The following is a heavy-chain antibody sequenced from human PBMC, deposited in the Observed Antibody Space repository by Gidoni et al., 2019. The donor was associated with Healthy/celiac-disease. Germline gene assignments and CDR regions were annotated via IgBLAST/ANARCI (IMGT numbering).Heavy chain of an antibody. V-gene: IGHV4-61*02. CDR3: ARENYDFWSGYSYYFDY. Sequence: QVQLQESVPGLVKPSQTLSLTCTVSGGSISSGSYYWSWTRQPAGKGLEWIGRIYTSGSTNYNPSLKSRVTISVDTSKNQFSLKLSSVTAADTAVYYCARENYDFWSGYSYYFDYWGQGTLVTVSS. D-gene: IGHD3-3*01. CDR1: GGSISSGSYY. J-gene: IGHJ4*02. CDR2: IYTSGST.